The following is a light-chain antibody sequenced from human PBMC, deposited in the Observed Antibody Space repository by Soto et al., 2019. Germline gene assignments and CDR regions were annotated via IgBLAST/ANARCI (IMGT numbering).Light chain of an antibody. V-gene: IGKV3D-7*01. CDR1: QGVSSSY. CDR2: GAS. J-gene: IGKJ2*01. CDR3: QQDYNLPPYT. Sequence: PGERVTLSCRASQGVSSSYLTWYQQKPGQAPRLLIYGASTRATGIPARFSGSGSGTDFTLTISSLQPEDFAVYYCQQDYNLPPYTFGQGTKLEIK.